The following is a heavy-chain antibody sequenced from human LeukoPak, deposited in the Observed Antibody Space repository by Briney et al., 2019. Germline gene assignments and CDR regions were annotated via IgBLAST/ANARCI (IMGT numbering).Heavy chain of an antibody. CDR3: ARVSSSSWYRPNYFDY. D-gene: IGHD6-13*01. J-gene: IGHJ4*02. CDR2: ISSSSSYI. CDR1: GFTFSSYS. V-gene: IGHV3-21*01. Sequence: PGGSLRLSCAASGFTFSSYSMNWVRQAPGKGLEWVSSISSSSSYIYYADSVKGRFTISRDNAKNSLYLQMNSLRAEDTAVYYCARVSSSSWYRPNYFDYWGQGTLVTVSS.